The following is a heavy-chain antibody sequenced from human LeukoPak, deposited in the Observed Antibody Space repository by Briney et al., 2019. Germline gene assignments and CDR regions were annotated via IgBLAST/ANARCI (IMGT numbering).Heavy chain of an antibody. V-gene: IGHV4-39*07. Sequence: SETLSLTCTVSGGSISSSSYYWGWIRQPPGKGLEWIGSIYYSGSTYYNPSLKSRVTISIDTSKNQFSLRLNSMTAADAAVYYCARDLAAATEAAFDIWGQGTMVTVSS. CDR3: ARDLAAATEAAFDI. CDR1: GGSISSSSYY. CDR2: IYYSGST. D-gene: IGHD6-13*01. J-gene: IGHJ3*02.